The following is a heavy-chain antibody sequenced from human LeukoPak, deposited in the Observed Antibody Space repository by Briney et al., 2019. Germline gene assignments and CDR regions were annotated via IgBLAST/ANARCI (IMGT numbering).Heavy chain of an antibody. J-gene: IGHJ4*02. Sequence: GGSLRLSCAASGFTFSSYAMSWVRQAPGKGLEWVSAISGSGGSTYYADSVKGRFTISRDNSKNTLYLQMNSLRAENTAVYYCAKAPGYCSGGSCYLGYWGQGTLVTVSS. CDR3: AKAPGYCSGGSCYLGY. CDR2: ISGSGGST. CDR1: GFTFSSYA. V-gene: IGHV3-23*01. D-gene: IGHD2-15*01.